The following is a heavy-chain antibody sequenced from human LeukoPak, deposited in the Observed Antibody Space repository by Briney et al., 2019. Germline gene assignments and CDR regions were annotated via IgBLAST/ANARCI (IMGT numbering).Heavy chain of an antibody. CDR2: ISASGGGT. V-gene: IGHV3-23*01. CDR3: AKDAEAYCGGDCFDAFDI. CDR1: GFSFSNYA. J-gene: IGHJ3*02. Sequence: HAGGSLRLSCAASGFSFSNYAMNWVRQAPGKGLEWVSAISASGGGTYYADSVKGRFTISRDNSKNTLYLQMNSLRAEDTAVYYCAKDAEAYCGGDCFDAFDIWGQGTMVTVSS. D-gene: IGHD2-21*01.